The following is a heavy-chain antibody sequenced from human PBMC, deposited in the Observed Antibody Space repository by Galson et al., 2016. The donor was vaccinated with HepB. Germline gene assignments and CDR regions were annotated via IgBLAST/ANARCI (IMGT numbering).Heavy chain of an antibody. CDR3: AKEWVRSAFGL. V-gene: IGHV3-48*02. J-gene: IGHJ3*01. Sequence: SLRLSCAASGFPISSSGINWVRQAPGKGLQWLSYISTTVRTIYYADSVMGRFTISRDNAKNLVYLQMDSLTDEDTAVYYCAKEWVRSAFGLWGQGTMVTVAS. CDR1: GFPISSSG. D-gene: IGHD3-3*01. CDR2: ISTTVRTI.